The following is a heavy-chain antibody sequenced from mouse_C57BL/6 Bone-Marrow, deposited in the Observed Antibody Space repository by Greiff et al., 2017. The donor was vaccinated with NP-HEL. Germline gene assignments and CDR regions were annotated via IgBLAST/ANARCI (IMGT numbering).Heavy chain of an antibody. CDR1: GFSLTSYG. Sequence: QVQLQQSGPGLVQPSQSLSITCTVSGFSLTSYGVHWVRQSPGKGLEWLGVIWRGGSTDYNAAFMSRLSITKDNSKSQVFFKMNSLQADDTAIYYCAKNHLYGSSYGYAMDYWGQGTSVTVSS. J-gene: IGHJ4*01. D-gene: IGHD1-1*01. CDR2: IWRGGST. CDR3: AKNHLYGSSYGYAMDY. V-gene: IGHV2-5*01.